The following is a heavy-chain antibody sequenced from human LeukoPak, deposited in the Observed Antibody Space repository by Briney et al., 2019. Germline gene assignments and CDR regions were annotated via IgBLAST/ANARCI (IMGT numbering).Heavy chain of an antibody. V-gene: IGHV3-53*01. CDR2: IYSGGST. CDR3: ARDGRLNRYFAL. J-gene: IGHJ2*01. CDR1: GFTVSSNY. D-gene: IGHD1-14*01. Sequence: GESLRLSCAASGFTVSSNYMSWVRQAPGKGLEWVSAIYSGGSTYYADSVQGRFTISRDNSKNTLYLQMNSLTAEDTAVYYCARDGRLNRYFALWGRGTLVTVSS.